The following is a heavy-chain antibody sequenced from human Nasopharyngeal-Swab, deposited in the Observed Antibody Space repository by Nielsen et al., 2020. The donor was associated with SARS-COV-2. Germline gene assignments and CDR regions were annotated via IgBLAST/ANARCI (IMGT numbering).Heavy chain of an antibody. CDR1: TLTLANAY. J-gene: IGHJ3*02. V-gene: IGHV3-15*01. CDR2: LRSKSAGGTT. CDR3: TTGTKGSDLLHTFNI. Sequence: GESLKISCTSSTLTLANAYMSWVRLPPGKGLEWVGRLRSKSAGGTTDYIAPVKGRFTVSRDDSKNTVYLQMNSLRTEDTAVYYCTTGTKGSDLLHTFNIWGQGTMVTVSS. D-gene: IGHD1-26*01.